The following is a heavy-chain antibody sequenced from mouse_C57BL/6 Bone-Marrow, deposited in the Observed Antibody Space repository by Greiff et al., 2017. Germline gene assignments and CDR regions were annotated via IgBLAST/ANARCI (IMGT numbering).Heavy chain of an antibody. D-gene: IGHD3-3*01. CDR3: ARGGTGLYYFDH. CDR1: GYTFTSYW. CDR2: IHPNSGST. Sequence: VQLQQPGAELVKPGASVKLSCKASGYTFTSYWMHWVKQRPGQGLEWIGMIHPNSGSTNYNEKFKSKATLTVDKSSSTAYMQLSSLTSEDSAVYYCARGGTGLYYFDHWGQGTTLTVSS. V-gene: IGHV1-64*01. J-gene: IGHJ2*01.